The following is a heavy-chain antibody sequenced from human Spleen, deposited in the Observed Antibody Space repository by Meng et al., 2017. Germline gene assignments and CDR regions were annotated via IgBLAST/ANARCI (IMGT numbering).Heavy chain of an antibody. D-gene: IGHD6-13*01. CDR3: ARDHSSSWDYFDY. CDR2: IKRNSGGV. CDR1: GFIFGDFA. Sequence: SLKISCAASGFIFGDFAMHWVRQARGKGLEWVSGIKRNSGGVGYADSVKGRITISSDNAKNSPYLQMDSLRTEDTAFYYCARDHSSSWDYFDYWGQGTLVTVSS. J-gene: IGHJ4*02. V-gene: IGHV3-9*01.